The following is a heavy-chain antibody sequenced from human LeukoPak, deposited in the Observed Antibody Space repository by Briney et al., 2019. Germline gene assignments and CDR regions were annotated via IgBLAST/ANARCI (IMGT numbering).Heavy chain of an antibody. CDR1: GYTLTSYD. V-gene: IGHV1-8*01. J-gene: IGHJ4*02. CDR3: ARVAYCGGDCYYYFDY. Sequence: GASVKVSCKASGYTLTSYDINWVRQATGQGLEWMGWMNPNSGNTGYAQKFQGRVTMTRNTSISTAYMELSSLRSEDTAVYYCARVAYCGGDCYYYFDYWGQGTLVTVSS. CDR2: MNPNSGNT. D-gene: IGHD2-21*02.